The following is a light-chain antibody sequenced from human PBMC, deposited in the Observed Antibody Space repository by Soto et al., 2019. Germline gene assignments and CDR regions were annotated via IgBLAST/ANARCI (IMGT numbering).Light chain of an antibody. V-gene: IGKV1-39*01. CDR3: QESET. CDR1: QSISRY. J-gene: IGKJ1*01. Sequence: DVQMTQSPSTLSASVGDRVTITCRASQSISRYLNWYQQKPGKAPKLLIYAASSLQSGVPSRFSGGGSGTDFTLTISSLQPEDFATYYCQESETFGQGTKVDIK. CDR2: AAS.